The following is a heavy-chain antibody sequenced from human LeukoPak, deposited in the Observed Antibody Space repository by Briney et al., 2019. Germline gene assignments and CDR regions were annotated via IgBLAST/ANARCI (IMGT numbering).Heavy chain of an antibody. CDR2: MSYGGPKK. V-gene: IGHV3-30*18. J-gene: IGHJ5*02. Sequence: GGSLRLSCAASGFTFSSYGMHWVRQAPGKGLEWVAVMSYGGPKKYYADSVKGRFTISRDNSQITLYLQMNSLRDEDTAVYYCAKASIAARPSSWFDPWGQGTLVTVSS. D-gene: IGHD6-6*01. CDR1: GFTFSSYG. CDR3: AKASIAARPSSWFDP.